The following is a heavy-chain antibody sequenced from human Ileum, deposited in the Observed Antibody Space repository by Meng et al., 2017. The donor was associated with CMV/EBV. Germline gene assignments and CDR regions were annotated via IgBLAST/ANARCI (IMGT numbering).Heavy chain of an antibody. D-gene: IGHD3-10*01. CDR2: IRYDGSNK. CDR3: AKDRGVIGMDV. J-gene: IGHJ6*02. V-gene: IGHV3-30*02. CDR1: RFSLNTND. Sequence: GESLKISCAASRFSLNTNDMNWVRQAPGKGLEWVAFIRYDGSNKYYADSVKGRFTISRDNSKNTLYLQMNSLRAEDTAVYYCAKDRGVIGMDVWGQGTTVTVSS.